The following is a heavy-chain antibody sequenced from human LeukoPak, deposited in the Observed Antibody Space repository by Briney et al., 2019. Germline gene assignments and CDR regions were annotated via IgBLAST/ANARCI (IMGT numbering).Heavy chain of an antibody. CDR2: INHSGST. J-gene: IGHJ6*02. CDR3: ARDVDPGVGYYGMDV. D-gene: IGHD5-12*01. V-gene: IGHV4-34*01. CDR1: GGSFSGYY. Sequence: SETLSLTCAVYGGSFSGYYWSWIRQPPGKGLEWIGEINHSGSTNYNPSLKSRVTISVDTSKNQFSLKLSSVTAADTAVYYCARDVDPGVGYYGMDVWGQGTTVTVSS.